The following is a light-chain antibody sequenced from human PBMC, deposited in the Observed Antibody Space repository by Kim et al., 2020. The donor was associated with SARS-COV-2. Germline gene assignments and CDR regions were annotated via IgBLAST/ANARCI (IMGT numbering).Light chain of an antibody. Sequence: SYELTQPPSVSVSPGQTASITCSGDKLGDKYACWYQQKPGQSPVLVIYQDTKRPSGIPERFSGSNSGNTATLTISGTQAMDEADYYCQAWDSNTLNVFGTGTKVTVL. J-gene: IGLJ1*01. CDR3: QAWDSNTLNV. V-gene: IGLV3-1*01. CDR2: QDT. CDR1: KLGDKY.